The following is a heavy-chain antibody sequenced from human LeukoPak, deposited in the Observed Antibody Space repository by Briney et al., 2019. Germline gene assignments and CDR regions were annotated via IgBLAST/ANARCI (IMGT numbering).Heavy chain of an antibody. CDR3: ARVPGDSGYFDY. D-gene: IGHD3-22*01. V-gene: IGHV3-7*03. CDR2: IKRDGSEK. Sequence: GGSLRLSCAVSGLTFSNYWMGWVRQAPGKGLEWVANIKRDGSEKYYVDSMKGRFGISRDNAKNSLYLQMNSLRAEDTAMYYCARVPGDSGYFDYWGQGILVTVSS. J-gene: IGHJ4*02. CDR1: GLTFSNYW.